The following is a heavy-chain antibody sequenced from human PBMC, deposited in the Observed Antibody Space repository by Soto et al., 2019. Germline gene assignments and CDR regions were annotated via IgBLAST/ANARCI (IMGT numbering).Heavy chain of an antibody. Sequence: GGSLRLSCAASGFTFSDHYMDWVRQAPGKGLEWVGRTRNKANSYTTEYAASVKGRFTISRDDSKNSLYLQMNSLKTEDTAVYYCASYGSSSSEYAFDIWGQGTMVTVSS. D-gene: IGHD6-6*01. CDR1: GFTFSDHY. J-gene: IGHJ3*02. V-gene: IGHV3-72*01. CDR2: TRNKANSYTT. CDR3: ASYGSSSSEYAFDI.